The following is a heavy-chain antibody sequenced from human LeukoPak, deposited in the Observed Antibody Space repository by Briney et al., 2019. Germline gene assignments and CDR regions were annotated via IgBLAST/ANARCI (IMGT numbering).Heavy chain of an antibody. J-gene: IGHJ4*02. CDR1: GFTFSSYA. CDR3: ARTLGVLRYFDWPTAFDY. V-gene: IGHV3-30*02. Sequence: GGSLRLSCAASGFTFSSYAMYWVRQAPGKGLEWVAFIRYDGSNKYYADSVKGRFTISRDNSKNTLYLQMNSLRAEDTAVYYCARTLGVLRYFDWPTAFDYWGQGTLVTVSS. D-gene: IGHD3-9*01. CDR2: IRYDGSNK.